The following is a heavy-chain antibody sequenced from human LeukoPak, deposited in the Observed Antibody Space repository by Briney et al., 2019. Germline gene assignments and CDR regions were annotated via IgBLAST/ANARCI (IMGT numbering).Heavy chain of an antibody. Sequence: GGSLKISFKGSGYSFTSYWIGWGRRMAGKGVEWRGIIYPGDADTRYSPSFQGQVATSADKSISTAYLQWSSLKASDTAMYYCARLFGYSYGYSGGAFDIWGQGTMVTVSS. D-gene: IGHD5-18*01. CDR3: ARLFGYSYGYSGGAFDI. CDR2: IYPGDADT. CDR1: GYSFTSYW. V-gene: IGHV5-51*01. J-gene: IGHJ3*02.